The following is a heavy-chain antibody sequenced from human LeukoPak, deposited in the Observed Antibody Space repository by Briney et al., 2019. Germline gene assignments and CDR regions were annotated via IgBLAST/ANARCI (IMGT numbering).Heavy chain of an antibody. J-gene: IGHJ4*02. Sequence: ASVKVSCKASGSTLTTHYMHGVRQAPGQGLEWMGIINPSGDITSYAQKFQGRVTMTRETSASTVYMELSSLKSEDTAVYYCASQYYDSAGNPTFDYWGQGTLVSVSP. CDR3: ASQYYDSAGNPTFDY. D-gene: IGHD3-16*01. CDR2: INPSGDIT. CDR1: GSTLTTHY. V-gene: IGHV1-46*01.